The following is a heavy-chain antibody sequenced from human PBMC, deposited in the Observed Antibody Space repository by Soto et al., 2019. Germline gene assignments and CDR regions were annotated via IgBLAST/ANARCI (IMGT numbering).Heavy chain of an antibody. CDR1: GGSFSGYY. CDR2: INHSGST. J-gene: IGHJ5*02. V-gene: IGHV4-34*01. CDR3: ARGPAYYDFWSGYYARFDP. D-gene: IGHD3-3*01. Sequence: PSETLSLTCAVYGGSFSGYYWSWIRQPPGKGLEWIGEINHSGSTNYNPSLKSRVTISVDTSKNQFSLKLSSVTAADTAVYYCARGPAYYDFWSGYYARFDPWGQGTLVTVSS.